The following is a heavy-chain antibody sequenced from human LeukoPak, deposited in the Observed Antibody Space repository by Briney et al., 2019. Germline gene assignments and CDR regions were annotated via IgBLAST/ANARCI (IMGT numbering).Heavy chain of an antibody. J-gene: IGHJ4*02. CDR1: GFTFSSYA. V-gene: IGHV3-30*04. CDR2: IWYDGSNK. CDR3: ARGYSSGWYYPFGY. Sequence: GGSLRLSCAASGFTFSSYAMHWVRQAPGKGLEWVAVIWYDGSNKYYADSVKGRFTISRDNSKNTLYLQMNSLRAEDTAVYYCARGYSSGWYYPFGYWGQGTLVTVSS. D-gene: IGHD6-19*01.